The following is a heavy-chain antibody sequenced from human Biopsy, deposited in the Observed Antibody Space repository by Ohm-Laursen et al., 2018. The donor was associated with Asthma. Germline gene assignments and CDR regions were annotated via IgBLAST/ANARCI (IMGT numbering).Heavy chain of an antibody. Sequence: SLRLSCSASGISFRTYGMHWVRQAPGKGLEWVALIWHDGSNKYYADSVKGRFIISRDNSKNTLYLQMNSLRAEDTAVYYCARDIVATMIGYYYYGMDVWGQGTTVTVSS. D-gene: IGHD5-12*01. CDR1: GISFRTYG. CDR2: IWHDGSNK. V-gene: IGHV3-33*01. J-gene: IGHJ6*02. CDR3: ARDIVATMIGYYYYGMDV.